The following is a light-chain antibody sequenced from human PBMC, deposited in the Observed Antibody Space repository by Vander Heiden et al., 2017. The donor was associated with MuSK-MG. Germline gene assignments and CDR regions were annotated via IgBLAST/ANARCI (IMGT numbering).Light chain of an antibody. Sequence: QSVLTQPPSASGTPGQRVTIPCSGTSSNIGSKYEYWYRQLQGTAHKLLIYRNNQRPSGVPDRFSGSKSGTSDSLAISGLRSEDEADYDCAAWDDSLSGQVFGGGTKLTVL. CDR2: RNN. V-gene: IGLV1-47*01. CDR1: SSNIGSKY. CDR3: AAWDDSLSGQV. J-gene: IGLJ2*01.